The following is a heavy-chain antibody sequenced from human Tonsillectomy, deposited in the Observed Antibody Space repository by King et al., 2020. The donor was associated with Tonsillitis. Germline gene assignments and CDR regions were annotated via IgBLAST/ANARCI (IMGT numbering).Heavy chain of an antibody. Sequence: HVQLQESGPGLVKPSETLSLTCTVSGGSISSYYWSWIRQPPGKGLEWSGYIDYSGSTNYNPSLKSRVTISVDTSKNQFSLKLSSVTAADTAVYYCARLSLYDSSGYYPLFDYWGQGTLVTVSS. CDR2: IDYSGST. CDR1: GGSISSYY. CDR3: ARLSLYDSSGYYPLFDY. J-gene: IGHJ4*02. V-gene: IGHV4-59*08. D-gene: IGHD3-22*01.